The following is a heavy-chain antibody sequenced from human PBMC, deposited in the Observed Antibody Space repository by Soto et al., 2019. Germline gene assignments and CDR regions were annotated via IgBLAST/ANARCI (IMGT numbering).Heavy chain of an antibody. Sequence: PXGSLRLSCASSVFTFSSYGMHCVRHSPGKWLEWVAVIWYDGSNKYYADSVKGRFTISRDNSKNTLYLQMNSLRAEDTAVYYCARDLPFQTTAMVHSYGMEVWGQGTTVTVSS. J-gene: IGHJ6*01. CDR3: ARDLPFQTTAMVHSYGMEV. D-gene: IGHD5-18*01. V-gene: IGHV3-33*01. CDR1: VFTFSSYG. CDR2: IWYDGSNK.